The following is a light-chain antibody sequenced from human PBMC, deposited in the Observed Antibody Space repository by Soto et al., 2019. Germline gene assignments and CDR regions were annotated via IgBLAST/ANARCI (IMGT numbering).Light chain of an antibody. CDR2: EVS. V-gene: IGLV2-14*01. CDR3: SSYTSSSTRV. J-gene: IGLJ3*02. CDR1: SSDVGGYNY. Sequence: QSALTQPASVSGSPGQSITISCTGTSSDVGGYNYVSWYQQHPGKAPKLMIYEVSNRPLGVSNRFSGSKSGNTASLTISGLQAEDEAEYYCSSYTSSSTRVFGGGTKLTVL.